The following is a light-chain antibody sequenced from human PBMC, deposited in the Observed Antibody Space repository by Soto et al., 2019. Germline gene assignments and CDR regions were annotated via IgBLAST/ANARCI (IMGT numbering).Light chain of an antibody. Sequence: EIVLTQSPGTLSLSPGERATLSCRASQSVSSSYLAWYQQKPGQAPRLLIYGASSRSTGIPDRFSGSGSGTDFNLTISRLEREDFAVCYCQQYGSSPLTFGGGTKVEI. CDR3: QQYGSSPLT. V-gene: IGKV3-20*01. J-gene: IGKJ4*02. CDR2: GAS. CDR1: QSVSSSY.